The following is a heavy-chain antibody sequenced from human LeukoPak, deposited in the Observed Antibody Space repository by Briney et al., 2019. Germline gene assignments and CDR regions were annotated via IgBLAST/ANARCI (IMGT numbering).Heavy chain of an antibody. V-gene: IGHV4-34*01. CDR2: INHSGRT. D-gene: IGHD3-9*01. J-gene: IGHJ5*02. CDR3: ARGARYFDWLSRGRFDP. Sequence: KPSETLSLTCAVYGGSFSGYYWSWIRQPPGKGLEWIGEINHSGRTNYNPSLKSRVTISVDTSKNQFSLKLSSVTAADTAVYYCARGARYFDWLSRGRFDPWGQGTLVTVSS. CDR1: GGSFSGYY.